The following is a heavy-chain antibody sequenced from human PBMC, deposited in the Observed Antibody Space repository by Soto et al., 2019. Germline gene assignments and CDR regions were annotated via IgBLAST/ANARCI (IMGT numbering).Heavy chain of an antibody. V-gene: IGHV3-30-3*01. Sequence: QVQLVESGGGVVQPGRSLRLSCAASGFTFSSYAMHWVRQAPGKGLEWVAVISYDGSNKYYADSVKGRFTISRDNSKNTLYLQMNSLRAEDTAVYYCAREGVWIFGYDAFDIWGQGTMVTVSS. CDR1: GFTFSSYA. CDR2: ISYDGSNK. D-gene: IGHD3-3*01. J-gene: IGHJ3*02. CDR3: AREGVWIFGYDAFDI.